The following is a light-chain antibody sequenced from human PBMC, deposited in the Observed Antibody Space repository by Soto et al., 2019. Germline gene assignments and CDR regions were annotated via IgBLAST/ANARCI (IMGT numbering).Light chain of an antibody. V-gene: IGKV3-20*01. Sequence: EILLTQSPGTLSLSPGERATLSCRASQSVSSSYLAWYQQKPGQAPRLLIYGASSRATGIQDRFSGSGSGTDFTLTISRVEPEDVGVYYCQQYGSSLMYTFGQGTKMEIK. CDR3: QQYGSSLMYT. CDR2: GAS. CDR1: QSVSSSY. J-gene: IGKJ2*01.